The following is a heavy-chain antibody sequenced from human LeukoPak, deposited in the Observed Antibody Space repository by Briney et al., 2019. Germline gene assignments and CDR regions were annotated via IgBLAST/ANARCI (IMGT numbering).Heavy chain of an antibody. Sequence: KSGGSLRLSCAASGFTFSDYYMSWIRQAPGKGLEWVSYISSSGSTIYYAGSVKGRFTISRDNAKNSLYLQMNSLRAEDTAVYYCARYLNSGPEDFWGQGNLVTVSS. V-gene: IGHV3-11*04. CDR1: GFTFSDYY. J-gene: IGHJ4*02. D-gene: IGHD1-26*01. CDR2: ISSSGSTI. CDR3: ARYLNSGPEDF.